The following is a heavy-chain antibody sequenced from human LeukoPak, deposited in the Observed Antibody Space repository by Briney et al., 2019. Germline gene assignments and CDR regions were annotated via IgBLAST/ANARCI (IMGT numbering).Heavy chain of an antibody. CDR1: GYSISSGYY. Sequence: SETLSLTCTVSGYSISSGYYWGWIRQPPGKGLEWIGSIYHSGSTYYNPSLKSRVTISVDTSKNQFSLKLSSVTAADTAVYYCARAGDFWSGKIDYWGQGTLVTVSS. J-gene: IGHJ4*02. CDR2: IYHSGST. CDR3: ARAGDFWSGKIDY. D-gene: IGHD3-3*01. V-gene: IGHV4-38-2*02.